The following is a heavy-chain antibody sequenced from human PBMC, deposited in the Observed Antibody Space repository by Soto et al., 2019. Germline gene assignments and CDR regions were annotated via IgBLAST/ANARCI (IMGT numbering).Heavy chain of an antibody. CDR2: IGTAGDT. J-gene: IGHJ4*02. CDR3: ARGTSALEAVSSTGVDY. D-gene: IGHD3-3*01. CDR1: GFTFSSYD. Sequence: EVQLVESGGGLVQPGGSLRLSCAASGFTFSSYDMHWVRQATGKGLELVSAIGTAGDTYYPGSVKGRFTISRENAKNSFYLQMNSLRAGEPAVYYCARGTSALEAVSSTGVDYWGQGTLVTVSS. V-gene: IGHV3-13*01.